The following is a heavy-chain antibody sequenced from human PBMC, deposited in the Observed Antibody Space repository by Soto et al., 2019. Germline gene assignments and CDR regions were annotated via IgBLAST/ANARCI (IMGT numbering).Heavy chain of an antibody. Sequence: EVQLVESGGGLVQPGGSLRLSCAASGFTFSRYWMHWVRQAPGKGLVWVSRINSDGSSTSYADSVKGRFTISRDNAKNTLYVQMNSRRAEDTAVYYGARGGIAVVKGSFGSWGQGALVTVSS. V-gene: IGHV3-74*01. J-gene: IGHJ4*02. CDR1: GFTFSRYW. D-gene: IGHD3-22*01. CDR3: ARGGIAVVKGSFGS. CDR2: INSDGSST.